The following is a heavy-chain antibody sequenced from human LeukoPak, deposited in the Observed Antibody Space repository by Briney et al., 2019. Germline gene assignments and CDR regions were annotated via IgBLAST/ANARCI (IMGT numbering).Heavy chain of an antibody. CDR2: IYTRGST. CDR1: GGSISSYY. Sequence: SETLSLTCTVSGGSISSYYWSWIRQPAGKGLEWIWRIYTRGSTNYNPSLKSRVTMSVDTSKNQFSLKLSSVTAADTAVYYCAIGYSSGPTWMDVWGQRTAVTVSS. D-gene: IGHD6-19*01. J-gene: IGHJ6*02. V-gene: IGHV4-4*07. CDR3: AIGYSSGPTWMDV.